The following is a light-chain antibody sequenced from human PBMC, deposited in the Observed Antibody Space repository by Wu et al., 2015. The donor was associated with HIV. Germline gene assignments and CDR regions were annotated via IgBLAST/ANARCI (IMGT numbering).Light chain of an antibody. CDR2: AST. J-gene: IGKJ5*01. Sequence: VLTQSPATLSLSPGERVTLSCRASQSIDSKSLVWYQKRPGHAPWPIMYASTNRAPGVPDRFSGSGSGTDFTLTIRRLQPEDFAVYSCQQYGSSPLTFGQGTRLEIK. V-gene: IGKV3-20*01. CDR1: QSIDSKS. CDR3: QQYGSSPLT.